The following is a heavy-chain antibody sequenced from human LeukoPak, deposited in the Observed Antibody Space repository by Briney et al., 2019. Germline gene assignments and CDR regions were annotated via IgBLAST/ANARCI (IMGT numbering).Heavy chain of an antibody. V-gene: IGHV1-18*01. CDR2: ISAYNGNT. CDR3: ASANRIVGASDAFDI. CDR1: GYTLTELS. D-gene: IGHD1-26*01. Sequence: ASVKVSCKVSGYTLTELSMHWVRQAPGQGLEWMGWISAYNGNTNYAQKLQGRVTMTTDTSTSTAYMELRSLRSDDTAVYYCASANRIVGASDAFDIWGQGTMVTVSS. J-gene: IGHJ3*02.